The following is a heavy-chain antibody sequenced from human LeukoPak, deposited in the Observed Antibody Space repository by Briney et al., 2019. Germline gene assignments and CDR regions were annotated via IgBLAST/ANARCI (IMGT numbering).Heavy chain of an antibody. CDR3: ARDEKDYYGSGSYNY. V-gene: IGHV3-74*01. Sequence: PGGSLRLSCGASGFTFSSYWMHWVRQAPGKGLVWVSRIDNDGSTTAYADSVKGRFTISRDNAKDTLYLQMNSLRAEDTAVYYCARDEKDYYGSGSYNYWGQGILVTASS. D-gene: IGHD3-10*01. CDR1: GFTFSSYW. J-gene: IGHJ4*02. CDR2: IDNDGSTT.